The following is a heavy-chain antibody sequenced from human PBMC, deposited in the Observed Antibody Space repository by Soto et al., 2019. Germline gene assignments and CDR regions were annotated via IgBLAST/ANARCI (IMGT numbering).Heavy chain of an antibody. CDR1: GFTFSDYY. Sequence: PLRLSCAVSGFTFSDYYLNWIRQAPGKGLEWVSYITSGDKTIYYADSVKGRFTISRDNVKNSLYLQMNRLRSEDTAVYYWARHGYLDVWGQGTTVTVSS. CDR3: ARHGYLDV. J-gene: IGHJ6*02. D-gene: IGHD2-15*01. V-gene: IGHV3-11*01. CDR2: ITSGDKTI.